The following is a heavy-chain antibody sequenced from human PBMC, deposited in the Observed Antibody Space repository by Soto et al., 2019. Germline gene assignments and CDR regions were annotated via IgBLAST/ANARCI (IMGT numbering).Heavy chain of an antibody. CDR2: INHSGST. D-gene: IGHD3-10*01. V-gene: IGHV4-34*01. CDR3: ARRHYYGSGSYAFDI. CDR1: GGSFSGYY. J-gene: IGHJ3*02. Sequence: QVQLQQWGAGLLKPSETLSLTCAVYGGSFSGYYWSWIRQPPGKGLEWIGEINHSGSTNYNPSLKSRVTISVDTSKNQFSLKLSSVTAADTAVYYFARRHYYGSGSYAFDIWGQGTMVTVSS.